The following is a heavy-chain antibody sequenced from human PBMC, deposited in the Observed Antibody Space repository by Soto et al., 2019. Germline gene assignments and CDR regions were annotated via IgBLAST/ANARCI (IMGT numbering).Heavy chain of an antibody. Sequence: QVQLQESGPGLVKPSETLSLTCTVSGGSISSFYWSWIRQSPGKGLEWIGYIIYSGSNKSNPSLKCRVAISLDTSRNQVSLKLSSVTAADSAVYFSARARYQLLHPYYYGMDVWGRETTVTVSS. CDR3: ARARYQLLHPYYYGMDV. D-gene: IGHD2-2*01. V-gene: IGHV4-59*01. J-gene: IGHJ6*02. CDR2: IIYSGSN. CDR1: GGSISSFY.